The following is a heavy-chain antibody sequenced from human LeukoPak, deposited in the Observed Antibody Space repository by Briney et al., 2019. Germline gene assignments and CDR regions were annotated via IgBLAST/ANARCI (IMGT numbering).Heavy chain of an antibody. J-gene: IGHJ4*02. Sequence: SETVSLTCTVSGGSISTYYWSWIRQPAGKGLEWIGRLSSSGTTNYNTSLKSRVTMSVDTSTNQLSLNLTSVTAADTAVYYCAREVSGSDYYRAYDYWGQGTLVTVSS. D-gene: IGHD3-3*01. CDR2: LSSSGTT. V-gene: IGHV4-4*07. CDR1: GGSISTYY. CDR3: AREVSGSDYYRAYDY.